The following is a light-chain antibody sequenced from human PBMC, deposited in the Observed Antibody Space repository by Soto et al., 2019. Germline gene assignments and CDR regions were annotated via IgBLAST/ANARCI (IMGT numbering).Light chain of an antibody. V-gene: IGKV3D-15*01. CDR3: QQYNNWPAIT. CDR2: DVS. J-gene: IGKJ5*01. CDR1: QTVSSF. Sequence: EIVLTQSPATLSLSPGERATLSCRASQTVSSFLAWYQQKPGQAPRLLIYDVSTRATGIPARFSGSGSGTEFTLTISSLQSEDFAVYYCQQYNNWPAITFGQGTRLEIK.